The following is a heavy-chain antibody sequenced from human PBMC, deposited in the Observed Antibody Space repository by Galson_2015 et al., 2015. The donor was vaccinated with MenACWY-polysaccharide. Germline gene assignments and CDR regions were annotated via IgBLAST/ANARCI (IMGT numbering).Heavy chain of an antibody. D-gene: IGHD3-16*01. CDR2: ISSSGGRT. V-gene: IGHV3-64*02. J-gene: IGHJ4*02. CDR1: GFAFSTYA. CDR3: AREKRITSYYDY. Sequence: SLRLSCAASGFAFSTYAFLWVRQAPGKGLQYVSAISSSGGRTFYADSVKGRFTVSRDNSKNTLYLQMDNLRVEDMGVYYCAREKRITSYYDYWGQGTLVSVSS.